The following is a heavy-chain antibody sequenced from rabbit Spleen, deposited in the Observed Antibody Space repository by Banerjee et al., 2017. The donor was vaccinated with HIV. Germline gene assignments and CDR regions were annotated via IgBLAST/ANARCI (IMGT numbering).Heavy chain of an antibody. D-gene: IGHD1-1*01. Sequence: QEQLKESGGGLVQPGGSLTLSCKVSGFDFSRTGVSWVRQAPGKGLEWIGYIDLLFGTTYYAKWVNGRFSISRENTQNTLYLQLNSLTAADTATYFCVRGASNNGYYSLWGPGTLVTVS. CDR2: IDLLFGTT. CDR3: VRGASNNGYYSL. CDR1: GFDFSRTG. V-gene: IGHV1S47*01. J-gene: IGHJ4*01.